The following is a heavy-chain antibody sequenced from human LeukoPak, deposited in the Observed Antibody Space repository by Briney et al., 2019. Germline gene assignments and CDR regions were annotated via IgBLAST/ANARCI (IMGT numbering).Heavy chain of an antibody. Sequence: PGRCLRLSCSASGLTSDDYAMHWVRQAPGKGLEWVSLISGDVGSTSYADSVKGRFTIARDNSKSSLYLQMTSLRTEETALYYCAIARYWSGASCDTIDYWGQGTLVTVSS. V-gene: IGHV3-43*02. J-gene: IGHJ4*02. CDR2: ISGDVGST. CDR1: GLTSDDYA. D-gene: IGHD2-15*01. CDR3: AIARYWSGASCDTIDY.